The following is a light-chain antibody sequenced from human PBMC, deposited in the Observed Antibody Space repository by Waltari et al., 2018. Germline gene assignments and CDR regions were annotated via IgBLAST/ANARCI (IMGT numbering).Light chain of an antibody. CDR1: SSNIGSHT. CDR2: SNY. J-gene: IGLJ3*02. V-gene: IGLV1-44*01. CDR3: AAWDDGLSGRSWV. Sequence: QSVLTQPPSASGTPGQRVTISCSGSSSNIGSHTVNWYQQLPGTAPKLLIYSNYHRPSGVPDRFSGASSGTSASLAISGLQSEDEADYYCAAWDDGLSGRSWVFGGGTKLTVL.